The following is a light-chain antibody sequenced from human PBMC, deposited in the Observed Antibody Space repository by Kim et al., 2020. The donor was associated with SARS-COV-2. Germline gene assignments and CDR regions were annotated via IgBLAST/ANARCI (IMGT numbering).Light chain of an antibody. CDR3: QQDNNWPRT. Sequence: GPPGEGATPSCSASQSGSSNLAWYQQKPGQAPRLLIYGASTRATGIPARFSGSGSGTEFTLTISSLQSEDFAVYYCQQDNNWPRTFGQGTKVDIK. CDR2: GAS. J-gene: IGKJ1*01. V-gene: IGKV3-15*01. CDR1: QSGSSN.